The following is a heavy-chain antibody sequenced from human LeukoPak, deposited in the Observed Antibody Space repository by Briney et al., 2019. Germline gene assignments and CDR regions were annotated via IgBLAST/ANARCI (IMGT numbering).Heavy chain of an antibody. CDR1: GFTVSSNY. Sequence: GGSLRLFCAASGFTVSSNYMSWVRQAPGKGLEWVSVIYSSGTTYYADSVKGRFTISRDNSKNTLYLQMNSLRAEDTAVYYCAKDVGKWESLHFFDYWGQETLVTVSS. CDR3: AKDVGKWESLHFFDY. D-gene: IGHD1-26*01. CDR2: IYSSGTT. V-gene: IGHV3-53*01. J-gene: IGHJ4*02.